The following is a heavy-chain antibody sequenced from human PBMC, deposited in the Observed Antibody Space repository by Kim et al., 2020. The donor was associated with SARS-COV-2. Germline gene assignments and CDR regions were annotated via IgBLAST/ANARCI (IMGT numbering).Heavy chain of an antibody. CDR2: IIPILGIP. Sequence: SVKVSCKASGGTFSSYAISWVRQAPGQGLEWMGYIIPILGIPNYAQNFRGRLTISADESTGTVYMELSSLMSADTAVYYCAKDHCSGRGCYHYYFDSWGQGTLVTVSS. V-gene: IGHV1-69*10. D-gene: IGHD2-15*01. J-gene: IGHJ4*02. CDR1: GGTFSSYA. CDR3: AKDHCSGRGCYHYYFDS.